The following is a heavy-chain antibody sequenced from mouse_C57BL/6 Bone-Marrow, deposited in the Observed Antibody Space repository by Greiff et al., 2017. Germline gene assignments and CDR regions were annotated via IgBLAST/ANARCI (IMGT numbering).Heavy chain of an antibody. CDR1: GYTFTDYD. V-gene: IGHV1-15*01. CDR3: TPTCYRLRGSFAD. CDR2: IDPETGGT. J-gene: IGHJ3*01. Sequence: VQLQQSGAELVRPGASVTLSCKASGYTFTDYDMHWVKQTTVHGLEWIGAIDPETGGTAYNQKFKGKAILTADQSSSTAYMEHRSLTSEDSAVYYGTPTCYRLRGSFADWGQGTMVTVSA. D-gene: IGHD1-1*01.